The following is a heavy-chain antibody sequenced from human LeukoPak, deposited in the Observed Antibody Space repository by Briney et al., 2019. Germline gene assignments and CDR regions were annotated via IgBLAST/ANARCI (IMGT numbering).Heavy chain of an antibody. CDR2: ISYDGSNK. J-gene: IGHJ4*02. Sequence: GGSLRLSCAVSGFTFSSYWMHWVRQAPGKGLEWVAVISYDGSNKYYADSVKGRFTISRDNSKNTLYLQMNSLRAEDTAVYYCAREGARGIAVAGPTQNFDYWGQGTLVTVSS. CDR1: GFTFSSYW. CDR3: AREGARGIAVAGPTQNFDY. V-gene: IGHV3-30-3*01. D-gene: IGHD6-19*01.